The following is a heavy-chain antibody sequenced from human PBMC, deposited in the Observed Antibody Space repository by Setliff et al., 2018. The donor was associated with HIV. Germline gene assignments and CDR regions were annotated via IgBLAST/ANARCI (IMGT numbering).Heavy chain of an antibody. CDR2: IYTSGST. V-gene: IGHV4-4*08. Sequence: SETLSLTCTVSGGSISSYYWSWIRQPPGKGLEWIGYIYTSGSTNYNPSLKSRVTISVDMSKNQFSLKLSSVTAADTAVYYCARWFCTNGVCYTGAVAGTYLDPWGQGTLVTVSS. CDR3: ARWFCTNGVCYTGAVAGTYLDP. D-gene: IGHD2-8*01. J-gene: IGHJ5*02. CDR1: GGSISSYY.